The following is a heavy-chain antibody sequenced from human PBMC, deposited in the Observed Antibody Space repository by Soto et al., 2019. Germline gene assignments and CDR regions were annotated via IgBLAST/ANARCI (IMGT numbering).Heavy chain of an antibody. CDR2: IYSGGST. CDR1: GFTVSSNY. Sequence: GGSLRLSCAASGFTVSSNYMSWVRQAPGKGLEWVSVIYSGGSTYYADSVKGRFTISRHNSKNTLYLQMNSLRAEDTAVYYCARESLGYCSSTSCYGYYYYMDGWGKGTTVTVAS. J-gene: IGHJ6*03. D-gene: IGHD2-2*01. CDR3: ARESLGYCSSTSCYGYYYYMDG. V-gene: IGHV3-53*04.